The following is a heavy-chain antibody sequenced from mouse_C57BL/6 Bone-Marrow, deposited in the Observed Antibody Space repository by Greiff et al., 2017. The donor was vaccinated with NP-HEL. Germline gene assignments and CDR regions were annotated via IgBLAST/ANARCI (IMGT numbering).Heavy chain of an antibody. D-gene: IGHD1-1*01. CDR2: ISYSGST. CDR3: ARCENYYGSSNYAMDY. V-gene: IGHV3-8*01. Sequence: ESGPGLAKPSQTLSLTCSVTGYSITSDYWNWIRKFPGNKLEYMGYISYSGSTYYNPSLKSRISITRDTSKNQYYLQLNSVTTEDTATYYCARCENYYGSSNYAMDYWGQGTSVTVSS. CDR1: GYSITSDY. J-gene: IGHJ4*01.